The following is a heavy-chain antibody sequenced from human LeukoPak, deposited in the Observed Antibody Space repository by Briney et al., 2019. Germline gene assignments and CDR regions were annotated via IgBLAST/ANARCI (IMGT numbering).Heavy chain of an antibody. D-gene: IGHD2-21*02. J-gene: IGHJ5*02. V-gene: IGHV1-2*02. CDR3: ARPNGDFYNWFDT. Sequence: GASVKVSCKASGYTFTGYCIHWVRQAPGQGPEYMGWINPNSGDTNYAQKFHDRVTLTRDTSISTAYMELSKLRSDDTAMYYCARPNGDFYNWFDTWGQGTLVTVSS. CDR2: INPNSGDT. CDR1: GYTFTGYC.